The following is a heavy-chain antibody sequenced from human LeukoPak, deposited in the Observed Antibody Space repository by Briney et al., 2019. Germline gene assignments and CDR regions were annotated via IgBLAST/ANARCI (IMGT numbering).Heavy chain of an antibody. V-gene: IGHV3-23*01. Sequence: GGSLTLSCAASVFTFTTYAMSWVRHAPGKGLERVSGISGSGGTTYYADSVKGRVTISRDNSKNTLYLQMNSLRAEDTAVYYCAKSSGYYPHNSYFHFWAQGTLVTVSS. CDR1: VFTFTTYA. J-gene: IGHJ4*02. D-gene: IGHD3-22*01. CDR3: AKSSGYYPHNSYFHF. CDR2: ISGSGGTT.